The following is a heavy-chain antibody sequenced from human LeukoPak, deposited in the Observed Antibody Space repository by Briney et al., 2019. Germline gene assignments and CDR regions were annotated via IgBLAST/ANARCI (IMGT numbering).Heavy chain of an antibody. Sequence: SETLSLTCTVSGYSISSGYYWGWIRQPPGKGLEWIGSIYHSGSTYYNPSLKSRVTISVDTSKNQFSLKLSSVTAADTAVYYCARDGGISARSSAFYICGQGTIFTVSS. D-gene: IGHD6-6*01. J-gene: IGHJ3*02. CDR1: GYSISSGYY. V-gene: IGHV4-38-2*02. CDR2: IYHSGST. CDR3: ARDGGISARSSAFYI.